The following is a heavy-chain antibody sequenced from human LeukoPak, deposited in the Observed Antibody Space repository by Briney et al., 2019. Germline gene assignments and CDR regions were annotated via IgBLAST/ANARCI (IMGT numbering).Heavy chain of an antibody. V-gene: IGHV3-48*03. D-gene: IGHD2-2*01. CDR2: IRSSGFTI. CDR1: GFTFSSYE. CDR3: ARDKICSSTSCVYYYGMDV. J-gene: IGHJ6*02. Sequence: GGSLRLSCAASGFTFSSYEMNWVRQAPGKGLEWVSYIRSSGFTIYYADSVKGRFTISRDNAKNSLYLQMNSLRAEDTAVYYCARDKICSSTSCVYYYGMDVWGQGTTVTVSS.